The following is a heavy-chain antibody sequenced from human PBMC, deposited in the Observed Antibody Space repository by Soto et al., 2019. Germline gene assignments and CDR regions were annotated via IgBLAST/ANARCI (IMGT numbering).Heavy chain of an antibody. V-gene: IGHV4-28*06. Sequence: KTSETLSLTCDVFGFSISSNNWWGWIRQPPGKGLEWIGDIYYSGSTRYNPSLKSRVTMSVDKARDQFSLTLNSVTAMDTAVYFCARTYCTTTACQAHGIDVWGQGTTVTVSS. CDR3: ARTYCTTTACQAHGIDV. CDR2: IYYSGST. D-gene: IGHD4-4*01. J-gene: IGHJ6*02. CDR1: GFSISSNNW.